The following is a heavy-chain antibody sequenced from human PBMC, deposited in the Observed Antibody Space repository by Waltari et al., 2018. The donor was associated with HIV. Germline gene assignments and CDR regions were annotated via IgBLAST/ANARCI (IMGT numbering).Heavy chain of an antibody. CDR2: INSDDDK. CDR3: ARSSTIFGVVNKGSDAFDI. J-gene: IGHJ3*02. Sequence: QVTLKESGPALVKPTQTLTLTCTFSGFSLSTSGMRVTWIRQPPGKALEWLARINSDDDKFHSTSLKTTLTISKDTSKNHVLLTMTNMDPVDTATYYCARSSTIFGVVNKGSDAFDIWGQGTMVTVSS. V-gene: IGHV2-70*04. D-gene: IGHD3-3*01. CDR1: GFSLSTSGMR.